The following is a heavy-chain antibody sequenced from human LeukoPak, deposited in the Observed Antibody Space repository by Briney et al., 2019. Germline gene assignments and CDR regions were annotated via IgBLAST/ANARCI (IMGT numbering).Heavy chain of an antibody. CDR1: GGSISSGSYY. Sequence: PSETLSLTCTVSGGSISSGSYYWSWIRQPAGKGLEWIGRIYTSGSTNYNPSLKSRVTISVDTSKNQFSLKLSSVTAADTAVYYCAREIWGTTWDAFDIWGQGTMVTVSS. J-gene: IGHJ3*02. D-gene: IGHD2/OR15-2a*01. CDR2: IYTSGST. CDR3: AREIWGTTWDAFDI. V-gene: IGHV4-61*02.